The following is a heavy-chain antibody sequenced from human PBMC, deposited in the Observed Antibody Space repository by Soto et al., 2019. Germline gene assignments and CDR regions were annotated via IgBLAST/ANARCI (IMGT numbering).Heavy chain of an antibody. CDR2: INTDNGNT. J-gene: IGHJ5*02. CDR3: ARAANCSSSTGCYSQWFAP. V-gene: IGHV1-3*04. D-gene: IGHD2-2*02. CDR1: GYPFDKYI. Sequence: ASVKVSCKASGYPFDKYIMHWVRQAPGQSLEWMGWINTDNGNTRYSQKFQGRVTIARDTSASTVYMELSSLRSDDTAVYYCARAANCSSSTGCYSQWFAPWGQGTQVTVSS.